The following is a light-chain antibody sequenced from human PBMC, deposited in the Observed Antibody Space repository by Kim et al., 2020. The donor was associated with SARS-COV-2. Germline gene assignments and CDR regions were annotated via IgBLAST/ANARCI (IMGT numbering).Light chain of an antibody. V-gene: IGLV10-54*01. J-gene: IGLJ3*02. CDR3: SAWDSSLSAWV. CDR1: SNNSDHQG. Sequence: ETHTLTCTGNSNNSDHQGAAWLQQHQGHPSKRLSYRNNNRPSGISEGLSASRSGNTASLTITGLQPEDEADYYCSAWDSSLSAWVFGGGTQLTFL. CDR2: RNN.